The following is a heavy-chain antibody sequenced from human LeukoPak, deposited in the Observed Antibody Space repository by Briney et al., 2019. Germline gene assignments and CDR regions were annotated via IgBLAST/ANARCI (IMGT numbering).Heavy chain of an antibody. CDR1: GYTFTGYY. D-gene: IGHD2-2*01. Sequence: ASVKVSCKASGYTFTGYYMHWVRQAPGQGLEWMGWINPNSGGTNYAQKFQGRVTMTRDTSISTAYMELSRLRSDDTAVYYCARGDVVVPAAWGDWGQGTLVTVSS. CDR2: INPNSGGT. CDR3: ARGDVVVPAAWGD. J-gene: IGHJ4*02. V-gene: IGHV1-2*02.